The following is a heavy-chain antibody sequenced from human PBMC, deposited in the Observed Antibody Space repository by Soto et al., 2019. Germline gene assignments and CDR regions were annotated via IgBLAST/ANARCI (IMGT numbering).Heavy chain of an antibody. Sequence: PGESPKLSCKGSGYIFTNYWIGLVRHMPGKGLGWMGIIFPGDYDTRYSPSFQGQVTISADKSINTAFLQWSSLKASDSAMYYCATYDGVNSDDAFDIWGQGTLVTVSS. CDR1: GYIFTNYW. J-gene: IGHJ3*02. V-gene: IGHV5-51*01. D-gene: IGHD3-10*01. CDR3: ATYDGVNSDDAFDI. CDR2: IFPGDYDT.